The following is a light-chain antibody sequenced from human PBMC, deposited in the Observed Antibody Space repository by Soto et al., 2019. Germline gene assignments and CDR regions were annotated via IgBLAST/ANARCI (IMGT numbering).Light chain of an antibody. V-gene: IGLV2-14*01. J-gene: IGLJ2*01. CDR2: DVS. CDR1: SSDVGAYNY. Sequence: QSALTQPASVSGSHGQSITISCTGTSSDVGAYNYVSWYQQHPVKAPKLMIYDVSSRPSGISNRFSGSKSGNTASLTISGVQAEDEADYYCSSYASSSTVIFGGGTKLTVL. CDR3: SSYASSSTVI.